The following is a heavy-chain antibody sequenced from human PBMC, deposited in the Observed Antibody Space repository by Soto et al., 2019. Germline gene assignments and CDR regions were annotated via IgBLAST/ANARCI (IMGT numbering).Heavy chain of an antibody. J-gene: IGHJ4*02. CDR1: GGSISSNY. Sequence: SETLSLTCTVSGGSISSNYWTWIRQPPGKGLEWIGYVYNSGSTNYNPSLKSRVTISEDTSKSQFSLKVNSMTAADTAVYYCARYRREAVAGYTLANWGQGILVTVSS. V-gene: IGHV4-59*01. D-gene: IGHD6-13*01. CDR3: ARYRREAVAGYTLAN. CDR2: VYNSGST.